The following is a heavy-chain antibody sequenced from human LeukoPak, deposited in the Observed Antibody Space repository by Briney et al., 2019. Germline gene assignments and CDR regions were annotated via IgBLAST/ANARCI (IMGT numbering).Heavy chain of an antibody. CDR2: ISGSAYST. Sequence: GGSLRLSCAASGFTFNSYAMSWVRQAPGKGLEWVSSISGSAYSTNYADSVKGRFTISRDNSRNTLYLQMNSLRVEDTAVYYCAKDRSDNSTWYVGSHWGQGTLVTVSS. CDR3: AKDRSDNSTWYVGSH. CDR1: GFTFNSYA. J-gene: IGHJ4*02. V-gene: IGHV3-23*01. D-gene: IGHD2/OR15-2a*01.